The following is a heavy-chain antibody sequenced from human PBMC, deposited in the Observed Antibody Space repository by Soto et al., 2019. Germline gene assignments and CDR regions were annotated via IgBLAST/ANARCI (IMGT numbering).Heavy chain of an antibody. V-gene: IGHV3-15*07. CDR3: TTDLYSSGWYWYFDL. CDR2: IKSKTDGGTT. J-gene: IGHJ2*01. D-gene: IGHD6-19*01. CDR1: GFTFSNAW. Sequence: EVQLVESGGGLVKPGGSLRLSCAASGFTFSNAWMNWVRQAPGKGLEWVGRIKSKTDGGTTDYAAPVKGRFTISRDDSKNTLYLQMNSLKTEDTAVYYCTTDLYSSGWYWYFDLWGRGTLVTVSS.